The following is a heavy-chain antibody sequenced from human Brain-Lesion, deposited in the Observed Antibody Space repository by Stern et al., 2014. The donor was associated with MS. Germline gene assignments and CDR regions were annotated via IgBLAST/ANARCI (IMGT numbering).Heavy chain of an antibody. D-gene: IGHD3-3*01. CDR1: GYIFTGYY. Sequence: QVQLVESGAEVKKPGASVKVSCKTSGYIFTGYYIHWVRQAPGQGLGWMAWINPNTGGTTYAQKFQGRVTMSRDTSISTAYVELSSLTSDDTAVYYCARDQRGITIFGVVTDYYYLGMDVWGQGTTVTVSS. CDR2: INPNTGGT. CDR3: ARDQRGITIFGVVTDYYYLGMDV. V-gene: IGHV1-2*02. J-gene: IGHJ6*02.